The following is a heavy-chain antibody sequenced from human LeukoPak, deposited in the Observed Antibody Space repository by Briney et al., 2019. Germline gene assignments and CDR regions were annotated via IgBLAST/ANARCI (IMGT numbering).Heavy chain of an antibody. CDR2: ISSSGRGSTT. D-gene: IGHD3-22*01. CDR1: GFTLSSYG. Sequence: PGGSLRLSCAASGFTLSSYGMSWVRQAPGKGLEWVSAISSSGRGSTTWYAASVKGRFSISRDNSKNTLYLQMNSLRAEDTAVYYCASSIEDYYDSSGYYPQGWFDPWGQGTLVTVSS. CDR3: ASSIEDYYDSSGYYPQGWFDP. V-gene: IGHV3-23*01. J-gene: IGHJ5*02.